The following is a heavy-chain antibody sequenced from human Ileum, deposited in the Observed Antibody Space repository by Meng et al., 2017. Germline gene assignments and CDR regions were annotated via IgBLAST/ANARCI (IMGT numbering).Heavy chain of an antibody. CDR3: ARFYGSGTFEVHDY. CDR2: IHYSGSR. J-gene: IGHJ4*02. D-gene: IGHD3-10*01. Sequence: QVQLHGAGPGLGGPSETPSLTVNVSGGSVSSASYYWSWIRQPPGKGLEWIGLIHYSGSRNYNPSLKSRVTMSVDTSKNQVSLRLTSVTAADTAVYYCARFYGSGTFEVHDYWGQGTLVTVSS. CDR1: GGSVSSASYY. V-gene: IGHV4-61*01.